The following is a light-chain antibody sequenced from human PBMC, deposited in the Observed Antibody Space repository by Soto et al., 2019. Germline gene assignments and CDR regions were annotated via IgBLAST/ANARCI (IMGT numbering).Light chain of an antibody. J-gene: IGKJ1*01. V-gene: IGKV2-28*01. Sequence: DIVMTQSPLSLPVTPGEPASISCRSSQSLLHSNGYNYLDWYLQKPGQSPQLLIYLGSNRASGVPERFRGSGSGTDFTQKISRVEAEDVGVYYCMHALQTPTFGQVTKVAIK. CDR2: LGS. CDR1: QSLLHSNGYNY. CDR3: MHALQTPT.